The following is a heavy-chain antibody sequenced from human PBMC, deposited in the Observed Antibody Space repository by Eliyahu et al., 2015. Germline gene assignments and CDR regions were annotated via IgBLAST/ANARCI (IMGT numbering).Heavy chain of an antibody. D-gene: IGHD6-13*01. CDR3: AKERFGRLAAAAQRSNWFES. CDR1: GFTFSNYA. V-gene: IGHV3-23*01. CDR2: IXGIASTST. Sequence: EVQLLESGGGLVQPGGSLRLSCAASGFTFSNYAXSWVRQAPGKGLXWVXAIXGIASTSTYYADSVKGRFTISRDSSKNTLYLEMNRLRAGDTALYFCAKERFGRLAAAAQRSNWFESWGQGTLVTVSS. J-gene: IGHJ5*01.